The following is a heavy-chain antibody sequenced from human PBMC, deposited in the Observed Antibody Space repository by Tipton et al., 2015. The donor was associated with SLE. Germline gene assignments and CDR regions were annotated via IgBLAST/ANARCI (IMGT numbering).Heavy chain of an antibody. CDR2: ISYDGSNK. D-gene: IGHD3-22*01. CDR3: ARGDSSGFDY. Sequence: RSLRLSCAASGFTFSSYAMHWVRQAPGKGLEWEAVISYDGSNKYYADSVKGRFTISRDNSKNTLYLQMNSLRAEDTAVYYCARGDSSGFDYWGQGTLVTVSS. V-gene: IGHV3-30-3*01. J-gene: IGHJ4*02. CDR1: GFTFSSYA.